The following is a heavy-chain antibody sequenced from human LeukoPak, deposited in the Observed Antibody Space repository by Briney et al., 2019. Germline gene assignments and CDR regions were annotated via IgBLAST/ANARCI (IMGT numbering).Heavy chain of an antibody. CDR1: GFTFSNYM. J-gene: IGHJ4*02. CDR3: LRDLNWSLDQ. Sequence: LRXSCXASGFTFSNYMMHWVRQAPGKGLVWVSRIKSDGITITYADSVKGRFTISRDNAKNTLYLQMNSLRAEDTAVYYCLRDLNWSLDQWGQGTLVTVSS. D-gene: IGHD1-20*01. CDR2: IKSDGITI. V-gene: IGHV3-74*01.